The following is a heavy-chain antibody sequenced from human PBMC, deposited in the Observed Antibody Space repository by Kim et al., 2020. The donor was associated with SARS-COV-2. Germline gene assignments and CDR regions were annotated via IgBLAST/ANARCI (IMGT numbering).Heavy chain of an antibody. J-gene: IGHJ5*02. Sequence: GGSLRLSCTASGFTFGDYAMSWVRQAPGKGLEWVGFIRSKAYGGTTEYAASVKGRFTISRDDSKSIAYLQMNSLKTEDTAVYYCTSTGVWSGYLNVVTAIPSWGQGTLVTVSS. D-gene: IGHD2-21*02. CDR1: GFTFGDYA. CDR3: TSTGVWSGYLNVVTAIPS. V-gene: IGHV3-49*04. CDR2: IRSKAYGGTT.